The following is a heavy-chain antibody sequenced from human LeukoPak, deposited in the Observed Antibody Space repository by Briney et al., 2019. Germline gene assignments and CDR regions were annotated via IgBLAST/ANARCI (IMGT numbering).Heavy chain of an antibody. CDR3: ARGLGRAAGIRRYPYGSGCTLDY. V-gene: IGHV4-34*01. Sequence: PWETLSLTCAVYGGPFSGYYGRWIRQPRGKGLEWIGEINHSGSTNYNPSLKTRLTISVDTFKNQFSLKLSSVTAADTAVYYCARGLGRAAGIRRYPYGSGCTLDYWGQGTLVTVSS. D-gene: IGHD3-10*01. CDR1: GGPFSGYY. CDR2: INHSGST. J-gene: IGHJ4*02.